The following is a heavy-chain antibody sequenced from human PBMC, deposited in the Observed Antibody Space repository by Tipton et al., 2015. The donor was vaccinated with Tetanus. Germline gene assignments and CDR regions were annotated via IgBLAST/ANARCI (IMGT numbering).Heavy chain of an antibody. Sequence: TLSLTCAVYGGSFSGYYWSWIRQPPGEGLEWIGEINHRGNTNYNPSLKSRVTMSVAASKIQFSLKLSSVTAADTAVYYCARYGKGYCSGGDCYSDGFDIWGQGTMVTVSS. J-gene: IGHJ3*02. V-gene: IGHV4-34*10. CDR1: GGSFSGYY. D-gene: IGHD2-15*01. CDR3: ARYGKGYCSGGDCYSDGFDI. CDR2: INHRGNT.